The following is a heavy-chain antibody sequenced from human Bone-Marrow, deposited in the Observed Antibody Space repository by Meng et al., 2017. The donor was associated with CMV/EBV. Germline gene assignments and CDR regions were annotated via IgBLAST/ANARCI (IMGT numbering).Heavy chain of an antibody. Sequence: GESLKISCSASGFTFDDYAMHWVRQAPGKGLEWISFISWSSTTIYYVDSVKGRFTISRDNRKNLLFLQMNSLRAEDTAVYYCARVTTSSGWYGMVVWGQGTTVTVSS. CDR2: ISWSSTTI. V-gene: IGHV3-43D*03. CDR1: GFTFDDYA. CDR3: ARVTTSSGWYGMVV. J-gene: IGHJ6*02. D-gene: IGHD6-19*01.